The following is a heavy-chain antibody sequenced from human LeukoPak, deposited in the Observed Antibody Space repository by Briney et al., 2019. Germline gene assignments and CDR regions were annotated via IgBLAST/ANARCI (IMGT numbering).Heavy chain of an antibody. V-gene: IGHV4-34*01. J-gene: IGHJ6*03. Sequence: SETLSLTCAVYGGSFSGYYWSWIRQPPGKGLEWIWEINHSGSTNYNPSLKSRVTISVDTSKNQFSLKLSSVTAADTAVYYCARGLGYCSSTSCPRAYYMDVWGKGTTVTVSS. CDR1: GGSFSGYY. CDR2: INHSGST. D-gene: IGHD2-2*01. CDR3: ARGLGYCSSTSCPRAYYMDV.